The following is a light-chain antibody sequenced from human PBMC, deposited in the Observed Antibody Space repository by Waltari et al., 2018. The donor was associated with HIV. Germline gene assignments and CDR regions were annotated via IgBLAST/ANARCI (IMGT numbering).Light chain of an antibody. V-gene: IGKV3-15*01. Sequence: EIVMPQSPATLSVSPGARVTLSCRASQSVDTNLAWYQQKPGQPPRLLIYGALTRATGITARFSGSGSGAEFTLIISSLQSEDLAVYYCQQYNNWPFTFGPGTKVGFK. J-gene: IGKJ3*01. CDR2: GAL. CDR3: QQYNNWPFT. CDR1: QSVDTN.